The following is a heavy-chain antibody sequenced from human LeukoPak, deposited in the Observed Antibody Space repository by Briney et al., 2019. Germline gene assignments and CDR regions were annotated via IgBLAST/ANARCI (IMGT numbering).Heavy chain of an antibody. D-gene: IGHD1-1*01. CDR3: ARGGWWNDVGYFDY. CDR2: IYYSGST. Sequence: SETLSLTCTVSGGPISSYYWSWIRQPPGKGLEWIGYIYYSGSTNYNPSLKSRVTISVDTSKNQFSLKLSSVTAADTAVYYCARGGWWNDVGYFDYWGQGTLVTVSS. J-gene: IGHJ4*02. V-gene: IGHV4-59*01. CDR1: GGPISSYY.